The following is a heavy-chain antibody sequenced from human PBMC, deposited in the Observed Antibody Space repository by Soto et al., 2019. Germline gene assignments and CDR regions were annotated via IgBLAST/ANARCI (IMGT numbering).Heavy chain of an antibody. CDR1: GFTFSSYG. V-gene: IGHV3-30*18. CDR3: AKSPPTYYDYVWGSYHFDY. CDR2: ISYDGSNK. Sequence: QVQLVESGGGVVQPGRSLRLSCAASGFTFSSYGMHWVRQAPGKGLEWVAVISYDGSNKYYADSVKGRFTISRDNSKNTLYLQMNSLRAEDTAVYYCAKSPPTYYDYVWGSYHFDYWGQGTLVTVSS. D-gene: IGHD3-16*02. J-gene: IGHJ4*02.